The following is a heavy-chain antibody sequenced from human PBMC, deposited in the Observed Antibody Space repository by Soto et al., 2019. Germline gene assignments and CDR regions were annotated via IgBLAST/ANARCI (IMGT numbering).Heavy chain of an antibody. CDR2: INPGGGT. CDR1: GYRFTGYY. D-gene: IGHD1-20*01. CDR3: ARDRRFLSGNEYYYYNMDV. V-gene: IGHV1-2*02. J-gene: IGHJ6*02. Sequence: XAVKVACKASGYRFTGYYMHWVRQAPGQGLEWMGCINPGGGTNYVQKFQGRVTMTRDTSISTVYMELSRLRSDDTAVYYCARDRRFLSGNEYYYYNMDVWGQGTTVTVSS.